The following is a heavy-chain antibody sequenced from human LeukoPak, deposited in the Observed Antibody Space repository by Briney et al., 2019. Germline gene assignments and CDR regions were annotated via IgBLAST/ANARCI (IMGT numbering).Heavy chain of an antibody. D-gene: IGHD1-7*01. CDR2: IYASGST. Sequence: PSETLSLTCTVSGGSISNYYWSWIRQPAGMGLEWIGRIYASGSTNYNPSLKSRVTMSVDTSNNQFSLNLSSVTAADTAVYYCARISIGRSDGTTSDFDYWGQGTLVTVSS. V-gene: IGHV4-4*07. CDR1: GGSISNYY. J-gene: IGHJ4*02. CDR3: ARISIGRSDGTTSDFDY.